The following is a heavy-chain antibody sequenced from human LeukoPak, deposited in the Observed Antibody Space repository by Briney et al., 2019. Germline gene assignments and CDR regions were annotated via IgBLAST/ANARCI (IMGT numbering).Heavy chain of an antibody. D-gene: IGHD3-9*01. CDR1: GYTFTGYY. Sequence: ASVKVSCKASGYTFTGYYMHWVRQAPGQGLEWMGWINPSGGSTSYAQKFQGRVTMTRDMSTSTVYMELSSLRSEDTAVYYCARAQQYYDILTGYEHYYFDYWGQGTLVTVSS. CDR3: ARAQQYYDILTGYEHYYFDY. CDR2: INPSGGST. V-gene: IGHV1-46*01. J-gene: IGHJ4*02.